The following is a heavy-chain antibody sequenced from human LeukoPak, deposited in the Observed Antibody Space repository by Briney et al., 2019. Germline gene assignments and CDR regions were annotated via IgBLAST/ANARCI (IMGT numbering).Heavy chain of an antibody. CDR1: GGSISSYY. J-gene: IGHJ5*02. CDR3: AGDYANYYDSSGYPPWFDP. CDR2: IYYSGST. Sequence: SETLSLTCTVSGGSISSYYWSWIRQPPGKGLEWIGYIYYSGSTNYNPSLKSRVTISVDTSKNQFSLKLSSVTAADTAVYYCAGDYANYYDSSGYPPWFDPWGQGTLVTVSS. D-gene: IGHD3-22*01. V-gene: IGHV4-59*01.